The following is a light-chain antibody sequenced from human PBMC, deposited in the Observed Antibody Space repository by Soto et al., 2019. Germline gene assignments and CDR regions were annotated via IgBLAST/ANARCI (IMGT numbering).Light chain of an antibody. CDR1: SSDVGGYNY. J-gene: IGLJ2*01. Sequence: QSALTQPASVSGSPGQSITISCTGTSSDVGGYNYVAWYQHHPGKAPKLMIYDVSNRPSGVSNRFSASKSGNTASLTISGLRAEDEADYYCSSYTSSKTLLFGGGTQLTVL. CDR2: DVS. CDR3: SSYTSSKTLL. V-gene: IGLV2-14*03.